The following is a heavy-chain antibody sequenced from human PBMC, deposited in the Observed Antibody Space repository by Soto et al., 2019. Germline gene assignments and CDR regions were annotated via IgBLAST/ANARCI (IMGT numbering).Heavy chain of an antibody. CDR1: GGTFSSYA. CDR2: IIPIFGTA. J-gene: IGHJ6*02. CDR3: AGATSIGGHYHGMDV. D-gene: IGHD1-26*01. Sequence: GASVKVSCKASGGTFSSYAISWVRQAPGQGLEWMGGIIPIFGTANYAQKFQGRVTITADESTSTGYMELSSLRSEDTAVYYCAGATSIGGHYHGMDVWGQGTKVTVSS. V-gene: IGHV1-69*13.